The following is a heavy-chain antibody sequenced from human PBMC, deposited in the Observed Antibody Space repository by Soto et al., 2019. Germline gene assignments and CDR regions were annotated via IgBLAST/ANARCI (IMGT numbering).Heavy chain of an antibody. V-gene: IGHV1-8*01. J-gene: IGHJ4*02. Sequence: ASVKVSCKASRYTFSSFDIIWVRQATGQGLEWMGWMDPKSGHTAFAQKFQGRVTMARNTSINTAYLELSRLTSDDTAVYFCARGSYYDILSASSARSSNADSWGQGTQVTVSS. D-gene: IGHD3-9*01. CDR3: ARGSYYDILSASSARSSNADS. CDR2: MDPKSGHT. CDR1: RYTFSSFD.